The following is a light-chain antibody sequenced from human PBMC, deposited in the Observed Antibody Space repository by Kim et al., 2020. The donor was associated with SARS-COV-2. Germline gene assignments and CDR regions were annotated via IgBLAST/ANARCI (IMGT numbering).Light chain of an antibody. V-gene: IGKV3-20*01. J-gene: IGKJ2*01. CDR1: QSVSSSY. Sequence: LSPGERATLHCRASQSVSSSYLAWYQQKPGQDPRLLIYGASSRATGIPDRFSGSGSGTEFTLTISRLEPEDFAVYYCQQYGSSPYTFGQGTKLEI. CDR2: GAS. CDR3: QQYGSSPYT.